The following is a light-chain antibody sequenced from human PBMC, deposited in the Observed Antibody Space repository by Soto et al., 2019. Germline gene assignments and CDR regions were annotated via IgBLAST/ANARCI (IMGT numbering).Light chain of an antibody. CDR1: QSVSSY. Sequence: EIVLTQSPATLSLSPGERATLSCRASQSVSSYLAWYQRKPGQAPRLLIYDASNKATGIPARFSGSGSGADFAITISSLEPEDFAVFYCQQRSNWLFTFGAGTKVDIK. CDR2: DAS. J-gene: IGKJ3*01. V-gene: IGKV3-11*01. CDR3: QQRSNWLFT.